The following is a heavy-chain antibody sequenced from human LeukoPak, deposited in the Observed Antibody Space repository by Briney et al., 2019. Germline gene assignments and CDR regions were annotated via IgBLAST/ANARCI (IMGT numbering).Heavy chain of an antibody. Sequence: SQTLSLTCAISGDSVSSNSAAWNWIRQSPSRGLEWLGRTYYRSNWYKDYAVSVKSRITIKSDTSENQFSLQLNSVTPEDTALYYCARDLRGSSWNYFDYWGQGTLVTVSS. CDR1: GDSVSSNSAA. J-gene: IGHJ4*02. CDR2: TYYRSNWYK. V-gene: IGHV6-1*01. D-gene: IGHD6-13*01. CDR3: ARDLRGSSWNYFDY.